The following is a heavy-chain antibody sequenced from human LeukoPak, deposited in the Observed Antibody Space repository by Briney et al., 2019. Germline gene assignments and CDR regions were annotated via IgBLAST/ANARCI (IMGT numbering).Heavy chain of an antibody. CDR2: IWYDGSNK. J-gene: IGHJ6*02. V-gene: IGHV3-33*01. CDR1: GFTFSSYG. CDR3: ARGPDIVVVVAADEPDYYYGMDV. D-gene: IGHD2-15*01. Sequence: PGRSLRLSCAASGFTFSSYGMHWVRQAPGKGLEWVAAIWYDGSNKYYADSVKGRFTISRDNSKNTLYLQMNSLRAEDTAVYYCARGPDIVVVVAADEPDYYYGMDVWGQGTTVTVSS.